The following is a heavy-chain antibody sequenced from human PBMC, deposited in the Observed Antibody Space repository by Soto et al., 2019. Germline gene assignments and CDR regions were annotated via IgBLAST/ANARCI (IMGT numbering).Heavy chain of an antibody. CDR1: GGSISSYY. CDR2: IYTSGST. D-gene: IGHD3-10*01. V-gene: IGHV4-4*07. J-gene: IGHJ6*02. CDR3: AREMLLWFGELLNRDYYYYGMDV. Sequence: SETLSLTCTVSGGSISSYYWSWIRQPAGKGLEWIGRIYTSGSTNYNPSLKSRVTMSVDTSKNQFSLKLSSVTAADTAVYYCAREMLLWFGELLNRDYYYYGMDVWGQGTTVTVSS.